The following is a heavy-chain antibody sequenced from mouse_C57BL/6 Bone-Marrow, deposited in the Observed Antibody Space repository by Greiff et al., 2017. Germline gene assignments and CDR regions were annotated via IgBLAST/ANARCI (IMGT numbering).Heavy chain of an antibody. Sequence: QVQLQQPGAELVMPGASVKLSCKASGYTFTSYWMHWVKQRPGQGLEWIGEIDPSDSYTNYNQKFKGKSTLTVDKSSSTAYMQLSSLTSEDSAVYYCARDFGYYVWFAYGGQGTLVTVSA. J-gene: IGHJ3*01. V-gene: IGHV1-69*01. CDR3: ARDFGYYVWFAY. CDR1: GYTFTSYW. CDR2: IDPSDSYT. D-gene: IGHD2-3*01.